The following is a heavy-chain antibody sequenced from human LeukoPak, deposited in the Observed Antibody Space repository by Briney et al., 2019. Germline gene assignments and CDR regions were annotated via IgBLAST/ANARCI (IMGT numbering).Heavy chain of an antibody. CDR2: IYSGGST. CDR3: ARALNYYYSSAPYYYYYMDV. V-gene: IGHV3-53*01. Sequence: AGGSLRLSCAASGFTVSSNYMSWVRQAPGKGLEWVSVIYSGGSTYYADSVKGRFTISRDNSKNTLYLQMNSLRAEDTAVYYCARALNYYYSSAPYYYYYMDVWGKGTTVTVSS. D-gene: IGHD3-22*01. CDR1: GFTVSSNY. J-gene: IGHJ6*03.